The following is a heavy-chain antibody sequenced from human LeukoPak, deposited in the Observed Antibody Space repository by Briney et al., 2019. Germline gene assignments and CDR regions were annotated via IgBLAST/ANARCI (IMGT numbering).Heavy chain of an antibody. CDR1: GFTFTSSA. Sequence: SVKVSCKASGFTFTSSAMQWVRQARGQRLGWIGWIVVGSGNTNYAQKFQERVTITRDMSTSTAYMELSSLRSEDTAVYYCAAAQYYDFWSGYLTSIRNWFDPWGQGTLVTVSS. D-gene: IGHD3-3*01. CDR3: AAAQYYDFWSGYLTSIRNWFDP. CDR2: IVVGSGNT. J-gene: IGHJ5*02. V-gene: IGHV1-58*02.